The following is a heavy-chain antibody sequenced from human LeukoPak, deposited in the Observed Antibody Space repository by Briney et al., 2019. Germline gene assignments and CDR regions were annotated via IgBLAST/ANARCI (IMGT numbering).Heavy chain of an antibody. Sequence: GGSLRLSCAASGFTFSSYSMNWVRQAPGKGLEWVSSNSSSSSYIYYADSVKGRFTISRDNAKNSLYLQMNSLRAEDTAVYYCARGADYGGNSEYDYWGQGTLVTVSS. CDR2: NSSSSSYI. J-gene: IGHJ4*02. CDR3: ARGADYGGNSEYDY. D-gene: IGHD4-23*01. CDR1: GFTFSSYS. V-gene: IGHV3-21*01.